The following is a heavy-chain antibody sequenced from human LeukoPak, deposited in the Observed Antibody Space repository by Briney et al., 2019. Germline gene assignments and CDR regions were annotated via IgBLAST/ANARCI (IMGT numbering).Heavy chain of an antibody. CDR3: ATIVPDVVASLTFDY. Sequence: GGSLRLSCAASGFTVSSNYMSWVRQAPGKGLEWVSVIYSGGRTFYADSVKGRFTISRDNSKNTLFLQMNSLRAEDTAVYYCATIVPDVVASLTFDYGGQGTLVTVS. V-gene: IGHV3-66*01. D-gene: IGHD2-15*01. J-gene: IGHJ4*02. CDR2: IYSGGRT. CDR1: GFTVSSNY.